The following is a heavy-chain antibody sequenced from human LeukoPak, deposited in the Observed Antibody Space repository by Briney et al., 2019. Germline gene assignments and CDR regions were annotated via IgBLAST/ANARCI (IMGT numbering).Heavy chain of an antibody. D-gene: IGHD3-10*01. CDR1: GFTFSSYE. J-gene: IGHJ4*02. V-gene: IGHV3-48*03. CDR2: ISSSGLTI. CDR3: VRIEGGVRGLSPDY. Sequence: PGGSLRLSCAASGFTFSSYEMNWVRQAPGKGLEWVSYISSSGLTIYYADSVKGRFTISRDNAKNSLYLQMNSLSIEDTAVYYCVRIEGGVRGLSPDYWGQGTLVTVSS.